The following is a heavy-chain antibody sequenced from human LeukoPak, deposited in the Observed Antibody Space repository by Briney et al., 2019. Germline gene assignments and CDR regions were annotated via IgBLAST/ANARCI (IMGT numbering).Heavy chain of an antibody. Sequence: GASVKVSCKASGYTFTGYYMHWVRQAPGQGLEWMGWINPNSSGTKYAQKFQGRVTMTRDTTISTAYLELSRLRSDDTAVYYCATTRDPVVVVAAWDYWGQGTLVTVSS. CDR2: INPNSSGT. D-gene: IGHD2-15*01. J-gene: IGHJ4*02. V-gene: IGHV1-2*02. CDR1: GYTFTGYY. CDR3: ATTRDPVVVVAAWDY.